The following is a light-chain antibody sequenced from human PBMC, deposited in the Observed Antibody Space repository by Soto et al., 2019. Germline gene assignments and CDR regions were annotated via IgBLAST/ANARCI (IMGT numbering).Light chain of an antibody. CDR1: DSNIGADYD. Sequence: QSVLTQPPSVSGAPGQRVTISCTGSDSNIGADYDVHWYQKLPGTAPKLLIYGNSNRPSGVPDRISGSKSGTSASLAITGLQAEDEADYYCQSYDNSLRGYVVFGGGTKLTVL. CDR2: GNS. J-gene: IGLJ2*01. CDR3: QSYDNSLRGYVV. V-gene: IGLV1-40*01.